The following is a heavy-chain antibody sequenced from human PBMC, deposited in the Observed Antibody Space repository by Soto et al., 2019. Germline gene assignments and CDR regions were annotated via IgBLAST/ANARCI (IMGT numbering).Heavy chain of an antibody. J-gene: IGHJ5*02. Sequence: GGSLRLSCEASGFTFSTCSMNWVRQAPGKGLEWVSSISWDSNYIYYADSVRGRFTISRDNAKKSLFLQMSSLRSEDTAVYYCARDGSGWSRDLWGPGTLVTVSS. CDR1: GFTFSTCS. CDR2: ISWDSNYI. V-gene: IGHV3-21*01. CDR3: ARDGSGWSRDL. D-gene: IGHD6-19*01.